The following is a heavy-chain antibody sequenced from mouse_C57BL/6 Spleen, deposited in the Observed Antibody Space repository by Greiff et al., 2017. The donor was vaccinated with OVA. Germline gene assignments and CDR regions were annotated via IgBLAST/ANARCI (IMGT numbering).Heavy chain of an antibody. D-gene: IGHD2-5*01. CDR1: GFTFSSYT. Sequence: EVQLQESGGGLVKPGGSLKLSCAASGFTFSSYTMSWVRQTPEKRLEWVATISGGGGNTYYPDSVKGRFTISRDNAKNTLYLQMSSLRSEDTALYYCARQNYSNYYYYAMDYWGQGTSVTVSS. CDR3: ARQNYSNYYYYAMDY. V-gene: IGHV5-9*01. CDR2: ISGGGGNT. J-gene: IGHJ4*01.